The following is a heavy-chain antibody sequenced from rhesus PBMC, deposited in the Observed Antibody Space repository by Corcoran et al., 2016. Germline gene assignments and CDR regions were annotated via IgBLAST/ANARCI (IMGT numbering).Heavy chain of an antibody. V-gene: IGHV2S1*01. Sequence: QLILKESGAALVKRTQTLTLTCTFAGFSLSTSGMGVGWVRQPPGKALEWLASNYWDDDKYYRTSLKRRLTNSKDPSKNQVVLTMTNMDPVDTATYYCARVRWNGNFRFLFDYWGQGVLVNVSS. CDR2: NYWDDDK. J-gene: IGHJ4*01. D-gene: IGHD1-14*01. CDR3: ARVRWNGNFRFLFDY. CDR1: GFSLSTSGMG.